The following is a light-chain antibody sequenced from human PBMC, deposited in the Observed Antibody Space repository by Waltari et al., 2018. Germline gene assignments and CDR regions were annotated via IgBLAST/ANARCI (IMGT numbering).Light chain of an antibody. CDR3: CSFAGYGIYV. J-gene: IGLJ1*01. CDR1: NSNVDILHL. Sequence: QSALTQPASVSGPPGPSITISCPALNSNVDILHLLSWYQHHPGRNPRLLIYEISQRPSGISNRFSGSKSGNTASLTISGLQPEDEADYFCCSFAGYGIYVFGSGTQVSVL. V-gene: IGLV2-23*02. CDR2: EIS.